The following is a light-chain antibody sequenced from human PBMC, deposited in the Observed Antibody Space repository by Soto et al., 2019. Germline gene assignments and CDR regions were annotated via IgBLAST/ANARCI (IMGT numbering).Light chain of an antibody. CDR1: QSVFSS. V-gene: IGKV3-15*01. J-gene: IGKJ1*01. Sequence: EILITQSPATLSVSPGERATLSCRASQSVFSSLAWYQQKPGQAPRLLIYGAATRATGIPARFSGSGSGTDFTLTISSLQSEDFAVYYCQQYHNWPAFGQGTKVDIK. CDR3: QQYHNWPA. CDR2: GAA.